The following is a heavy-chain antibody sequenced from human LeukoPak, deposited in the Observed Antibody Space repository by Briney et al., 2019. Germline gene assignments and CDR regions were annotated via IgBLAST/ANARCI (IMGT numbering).Heavy chain of an antibody. J-gene: IGHJ4*02. V-gene: IGHV3-7*03. D-gene: IGHD3-9*01. CDR2: IKQDGSEK. Sequence: GESLRLSCAASGFTFSSYWMSWVRQAPGKGLEWVANIKQDGSEKYYVDSVKGRFTISRDNAKNSLYLQMNSLRAEDTAVYYCARAGRYFDWLSFFDYWGQGTLVTVSS. CDR3: ARAGRYFDWLSFFDY. CDR1: GFTFSSYW.